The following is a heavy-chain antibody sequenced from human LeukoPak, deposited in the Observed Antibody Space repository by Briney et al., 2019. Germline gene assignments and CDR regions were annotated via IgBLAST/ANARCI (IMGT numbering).Heavy chain of an antibody. CDR3: AKAGPASSDYLNWFDP. CDR1: GFTFSSYA. V-gene: IGHV3-23*01. J-gene: IGHJ5*02. CDR2: ISSSSYT. D-gene: IGHD3-22*01. Sequence: SGGSLRLSCAASGFTFSSYAMFWVRQAPGKGLEWVSYISSSSYTNYADSVKGRFTISRDNSKNTLYLQMNSLRVEDTAVYYCAKAGPASSDYLNWFDPWGQGTLVTVSS.